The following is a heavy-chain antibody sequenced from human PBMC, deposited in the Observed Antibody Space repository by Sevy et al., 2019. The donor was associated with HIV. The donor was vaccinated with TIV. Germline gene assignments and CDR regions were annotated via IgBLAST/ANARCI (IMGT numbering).Heavy chain of an antibody. CDR1: GGSISSGDYH. Sequence: SETLSLTCTVSGGSISSGDYHWSWIRQPPGKGLEWLANIFNSGSNYYNPSLESRLTIYLDTSKNQFSLRVTSVTAADTAVYYCAGAEYGDYVNYVDPWGQGTLVTVSS. D-gene: IGHD4-17*01. J-gene: IGHJ5*02. CDR3: AGAEYGDYVNYVDP. V-gene: IGHV4-30-4*01. CDR2: IFNSGSN.